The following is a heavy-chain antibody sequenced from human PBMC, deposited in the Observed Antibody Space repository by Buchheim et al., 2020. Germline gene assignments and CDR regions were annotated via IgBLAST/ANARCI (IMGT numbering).Heavy chain of an antibody. Sequence: QVQLQESGPGLVKPSQTLSLTCTVSGGSISSGDYYWSWIRQPPGKGLEWIGYIFHSGSTYYNPPLKSRVTMSVEMSKNQFSLKLSSVTAADTAVYFCARNVAAADPFDYWGQGTL. D-gene: IGHD6-13*01. CDR2: IFHSGST. CDR1: GGSISSGDYY. J-gene: IGHJ4*02. V-gene: IGHV4-30-4*01. CDR3: ARNVAAADPFDY.